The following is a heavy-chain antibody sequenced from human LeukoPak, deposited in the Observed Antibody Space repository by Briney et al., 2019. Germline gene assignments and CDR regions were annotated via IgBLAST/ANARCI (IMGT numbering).Heavy chain of an antibody. CDR3: ARANRGGLESPIWCGALDY. CDR1: GGTFSSYA. Sequence: SVKVSCKASGGTFSSYAISWVRQAPGQGLEWMGGIIPIFGTANYAQKFQGRVSITTDESTNTAYMELSSLRSEDTAVYYCARANRGGLESPIWCGALDYWGQGALVTVSS. D-gene: IGHD3-10*01. CDR2: IIPIFGTA. J-gene: IGHJ4*02. V-gene: IGHV1-69*05.